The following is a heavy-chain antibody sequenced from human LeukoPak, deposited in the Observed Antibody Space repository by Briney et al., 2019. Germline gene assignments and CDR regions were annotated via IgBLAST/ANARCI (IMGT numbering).Heavy chain of an antibody. Sequence: GGSLRLSCAASGFTFSDYYMSWIRQAPGKGLEWVSYISSSGSTIYYADSVKGRFTISRDNAKNSLYLQMNSLRAEDTAVYYCAKRPPMVTGSNDYWGQGTLVTVSS. V-gene: IGHV3-11*01. CDR2: ISSSGSTI. CDR3: AKRPPMVTGSNDY. D-gene: IGHD5-18*01. CDR1: GFTFSDYY. J-gene: IGHJ4*02.